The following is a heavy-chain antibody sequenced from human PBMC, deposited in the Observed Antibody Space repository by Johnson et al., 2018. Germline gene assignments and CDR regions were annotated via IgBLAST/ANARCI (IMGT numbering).Heavy chain of an antibody. V-gene: IGHV3-48*01. J-gene: IGHJ6*03. CDR1: GFIFSHRG. Sequence: VQLVESGGGVVQPGGSLKISCATSGFIFSHRGMIWVRQAPGKGLEWVSYISPSSDAIWYADSVVGRFTISRENAKNSLFLQMNSLRGDDTAVYYCTRVDGPTVNTMYMDAWGKGITVIVSS. D-gene: IGHD3-3*01. CDR3: TRVDGPTVNTMYMDA. CDR2: ISPSSDAI.